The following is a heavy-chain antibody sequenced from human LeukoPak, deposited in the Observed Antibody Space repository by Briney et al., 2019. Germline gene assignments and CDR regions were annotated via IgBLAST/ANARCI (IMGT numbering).Heavy chain of an antibody. V-gene: IGHV3-33*01. CDR2: IWYDGSNK. J-gene: IGHJ4*02. CDR3: AGGGSSPPEY. CDR1: GFTYSRYG. D-gene: IGHD6-6*01. Sequence: GGSLRLSCAASGFTYSRYGMHWVRQAPGKGLEWVAIIWYDGSNKYYADSVKGRFTISRDNSKSTLDLQMNSLRAEDTAVYYCAGGGSSPPEYWGQGTLVTVSS.